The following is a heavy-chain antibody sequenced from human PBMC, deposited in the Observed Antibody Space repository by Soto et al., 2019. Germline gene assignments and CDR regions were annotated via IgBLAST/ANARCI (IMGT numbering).Heavy chain of an antibody. CDR1: GFTFNRTW. J-gene: IGHJ6*02. CDR3: ARGGADHYNYAMDV. CDR2: INTDGTNT. D-gene: IGHD1-26*01. Sequence: GGSLRLSCADSGFTFNRTWMHWDRHTPGKGLVWVSHINTDGTNTNYSDSVKGRLTTSRDNSKNTLHLQINTLRPEDTAVYFCARGGADHYNYAMDVWGQGTTVTVSS. V-gene: IGHV3-74*01.